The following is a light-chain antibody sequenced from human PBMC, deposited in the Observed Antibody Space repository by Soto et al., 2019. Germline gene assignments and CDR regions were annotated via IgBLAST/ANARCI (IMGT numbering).Light chain of an antibody. CDR1: QSVSSN. CDR3: QQYNNWPRI. J-gene: IGKJ3*01. CDR2: GAS. Sequence: EIVMTQSPATLSVSPGERATLSCRASQSVSSNLAWYQQKPGQDPRLLIYGASTRATGIPARFSGSGSGTEFTLTISSLQSEDFAVYYCQQYNNWPRIFGPGTKVDIK. V-gene: IGKV3-15*01.